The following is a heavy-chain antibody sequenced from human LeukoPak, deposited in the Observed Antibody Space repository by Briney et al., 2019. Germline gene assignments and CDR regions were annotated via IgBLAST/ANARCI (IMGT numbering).Heavy chain of an antibody. J-gene: IGHJ4*02. V-gene: IGHV1-8*01. CDR2: MNPNSGNT. CDR1: GYTFTSYD. D-gene: IGHD6-19*01. CDR3: ARGRYSSGWYLYY. Sequence: ASVKVSCKASGYTFTSYDINWVRQATGQGLEWMGWMNPNSGNTGYAQKFQGRVTMTRNTSISTAYMELSGLRSEDTAVYYCARGRYSSGWYLYYWGQGTLVTVSS.